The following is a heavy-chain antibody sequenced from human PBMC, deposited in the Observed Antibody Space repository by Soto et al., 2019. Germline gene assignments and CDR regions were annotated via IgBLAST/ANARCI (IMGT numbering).Heavy chain of an antibody. CDR1: GGTFSSYA. Sequence: QVQLVQSGAEVKKPGSSVKVSCKASGGTFSSYAISWVRQAPGQGLEWMGGIIPIFGTANYAQKFQGRVTITADESTSTAYMELSSLRSEDTAVYYCAIATDNGGYYYYYGMDVWGQGTTVTVSS. D-gene: IGHD4-17*01. V-gene: IGHV1-69*01. CDR3: AIATDNGGYYYYYGMDV. CDR2: IIPIFGTA. J-gene: IGHJ6*02.